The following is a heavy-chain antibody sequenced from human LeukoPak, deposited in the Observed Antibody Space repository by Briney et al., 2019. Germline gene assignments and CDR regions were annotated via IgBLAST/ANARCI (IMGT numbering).Heavy chain of an antibody. D-gene: IGHD1-1*01. CDR3: AKDMGTTGTTPPDY. V-gene: IGHV3-9*01. Sequence: GGSLRLSCAASGFTFDDYAVHWVRQAPGKGLEWVSGISWNSGSIGYADSVKGRFTISRDNAKNSLYLQMNSLRAEDTALYYCAKDMGTTGTTPPDYWGQGTLVTVSS. J-gene: IGHJ4*02. CDR1: GFTFDDYA. CDR2: ISWNSGSI.